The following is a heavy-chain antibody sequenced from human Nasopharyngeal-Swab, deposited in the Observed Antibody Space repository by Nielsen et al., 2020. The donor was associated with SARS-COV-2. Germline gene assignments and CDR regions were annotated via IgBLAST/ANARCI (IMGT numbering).Heavy chain of an antibody. Sequence: WIRQPPGKGLEGVAKIKEDGSEEFYVDSVEGRFTISRDNGKNSLYLQMNSLRGDDTAVYYCFTGHYMGVWGKGTTGTVSS. J-gene: IGHJ6*03. CDR2: IKEDGSEE. V-gene: IGHV3-7*01. D-gene: IGHD2-8*02. CDR3: FTGHYMGV.